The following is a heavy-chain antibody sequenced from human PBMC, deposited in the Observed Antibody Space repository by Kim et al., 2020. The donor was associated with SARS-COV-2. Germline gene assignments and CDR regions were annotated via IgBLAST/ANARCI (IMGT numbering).Heavy chain of an antibody. CDR1: GFTFGDYA. CDR2: IRSKAYGGTT. CDR3: TREWPDSSSSVGLDY. J-gene: IGHJ4*02. V-gene: IGHV3-49*03. Sequence: GGSLRLSCTASGFTFGDYAMSWFRQAPGKGLEWVGFIRSKAYGGTTEYAASVKGRFTISRDDSKSIAYLQMNSLKTEDTAVYYCTREWPDSSSSVGLDYWGQGTLVTVSS. D-gene: IGHD6-13*01.